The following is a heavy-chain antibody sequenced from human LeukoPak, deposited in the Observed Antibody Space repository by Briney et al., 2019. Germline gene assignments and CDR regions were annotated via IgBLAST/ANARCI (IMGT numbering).Heavy chain of an antibody. V-gene: IGHV3-48*03. D-gene: IGHD3-22*01. CDR2: ISSSGSTI. Sequence: HTGGSLRLSCAASGFTFSSYEMNWVRQAPGKGLEWFSYISSSGSTIYYADSVKGRFTISRDNAKNSLYLQMNSLRAEDTAVYYCARDSSGYYHGAYYYYMDVWGKGTTVTVSS. CDR3: ARDSSGYYHGAYYYYMDV. CDR1: GFTFSSYE. J-gene: IGHJ6*03.